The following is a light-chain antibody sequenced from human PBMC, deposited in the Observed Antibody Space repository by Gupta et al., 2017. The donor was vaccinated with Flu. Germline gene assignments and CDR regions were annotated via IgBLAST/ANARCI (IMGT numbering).Light chain of an antibody. CDR3: ASWDDSRIGRV. J-gene: IGLJ2*01. Sequence: QSGLTQPPSMSGTPGQRVTISCSGTSSNIGNNAVNWFQQLPGTAPKLLISSSDQRPSGVPDRFSASKSGTSASLAISGLQSEDEADYYCASWDDSRIGRVFGGGTKLTVL. V-gene: IGLV1-44*01. CDR2: SSD. CDR1: SSNIGNNA.